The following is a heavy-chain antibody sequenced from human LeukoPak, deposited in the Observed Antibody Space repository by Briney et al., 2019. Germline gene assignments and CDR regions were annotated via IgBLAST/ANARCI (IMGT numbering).Heavy chain of an antibody. Sequence: GGSLRLSCADSGFTVGTYWMSWVRQAPGKGLEWVANIDRDGTTKFYLDSLEGRFTISRDNAKNSLYLQGNSLRVEDTAVYYCARDGGYCEGITCPGDLWGQGALVAVSS. V-gene: IGHV3-7*03. CDR3: ARDGGYCEGITCPGDL. CDR2: IDRDGTTK. J-gene: IGHJ5*02. D-gene: IGHD2-15*01. CDR1: GFTVGTYW.